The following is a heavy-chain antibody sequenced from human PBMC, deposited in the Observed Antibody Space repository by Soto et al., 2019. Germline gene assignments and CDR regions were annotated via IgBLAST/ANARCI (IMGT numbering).Heavy chain of an antibody. D-gene: IGHD5-18*01. V-gene: IGHV3-23*01. J-gene: IGHJ4*02. Sequence: PWGSLRLSCAASGFTFSSYAMSWFRQAPGKGLEWVSAISGSGGSTYYADSVKGRFTISRDNSKNTLYLQMNSLRAEDTAVYYCATIRGYSYGEYYFDYWGQGTLVTVSS. CDR2: ISGSGGST. CDR3: ATIRGYSYGEYYFDY. CDR1: GFTFSSYA.